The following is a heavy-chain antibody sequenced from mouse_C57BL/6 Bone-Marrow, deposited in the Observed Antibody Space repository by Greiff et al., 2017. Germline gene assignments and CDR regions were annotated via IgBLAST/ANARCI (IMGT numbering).Heavy chain of an antibody. CDR3: AREGLGKAWFAY. V-gene: IGHV1-82*01. J-gene: IGHJ3*01. CDR2: IYPGDGDT. D-gene: IGHD4-1*01. CDR1: GYAFSSSW. Sequence: VQLKESGPELVKPGASVKISCKASGYAFSSSWMNWVKQRPGKGLEWIGRIYPGDGDTNYNGKFKGKATLTADKSSSTAYMQLSSLTSEDSAVYFCAREGLGKAWFAYWGQGTLVTVSA.